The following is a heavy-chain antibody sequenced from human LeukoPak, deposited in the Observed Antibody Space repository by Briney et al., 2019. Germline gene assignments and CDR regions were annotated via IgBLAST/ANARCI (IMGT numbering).Heavy chain of an antibody. D-gene: IGHD1-26*01. CDR3: ARSYIGIVGATTGFDY. CDR1: GFTFSSYA. CDR2: ISYDGSNK. V-gene: IGHV3-30*04. J-gene: IGHJ4*02. Sequence: GGSLRLSCAASGFTFSSYAMHWVRQAPGKGLEWVAVISYDGSNKYYADSEKGRFTISRDNSKNTLYLQMNSLRAEDTAVYYCARSYIGIVGATTGFDYWGQGTLVTVSS.